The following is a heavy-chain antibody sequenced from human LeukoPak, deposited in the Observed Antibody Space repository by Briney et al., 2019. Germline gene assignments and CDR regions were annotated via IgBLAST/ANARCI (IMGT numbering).Heavy chain of an antibody. CDR3: ARAPRWLTYYYDSSGYYYFDY. Sequence: GGSLRLSCAASGFTFDDYGMSWVRQAPGKGLEWVSGINWNGGSTGYADSVKGRFTISRDNAKNSLYLQMNSLRAEDTALYYCARAPRWLTYYYDSSGYYYFDYWGQGTLVTVSS. CDR2: INWNGGST. J-gene: IGHJ4*02. V-gene: IGHV3-20*04. D-gene: IGHD3-22*01. CDR1: GFTFDDYG.